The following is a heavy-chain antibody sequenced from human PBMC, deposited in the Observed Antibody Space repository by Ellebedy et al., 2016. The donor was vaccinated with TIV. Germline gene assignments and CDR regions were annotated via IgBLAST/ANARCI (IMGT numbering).Heavy chain of an antibody. J-gene: IGHJ4*02. CDR2: IWYDGSNK. CDR3: ARPNGSGSLYYFDY. CDR1: GFTFSSYG. D-gene: IGHD3-10*01. V-gene: IGHV3-33*01. Sequence: PGGSLRLSCAPSGFTFSSYGMHWVRQAPGKGLEWVAVIWYDGSNKYYADSVKGRFTISRDNSKNTLYLQMNSLRAEDTAVYYCARPNGSGSLYYFDYWGQGTLVTVSS.